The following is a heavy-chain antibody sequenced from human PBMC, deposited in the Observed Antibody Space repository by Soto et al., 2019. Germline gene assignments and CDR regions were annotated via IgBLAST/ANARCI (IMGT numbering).Heavy chain of an antibody. Sequence: QVQLVQSGAEVKKPGSSVKVSCKASGGTFSSYTISWVRQAPGQGLEWMGRIIPILGIANYAQKFQARVTITADKSTSTAYMEVSSLISEDTAVYYCATEGSSGWFSQPDYWGQGTLVTVSS. V-gene: IGHV1-69*08. J-gene: IGHJ4*02. CDR2: IIPILGIA. D-gene: IGHD6-19*01. CDR1: GGTFSSYT. CDR3: ATEGSSGWFSQPDY.